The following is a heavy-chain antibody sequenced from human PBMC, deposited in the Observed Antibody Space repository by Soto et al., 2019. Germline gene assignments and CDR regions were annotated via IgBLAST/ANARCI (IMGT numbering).Heavy chain of an antibody. CDR1: GGSISSYY. V-gene: IGHV4-4*07. CDR2: IYTSGST. D-gene: IGHD4-17*01. Sequence: SETLSLTCTVSGGSISSYYWSWIRQPAGKGLEWIGRIYTSGSTNYNPSLKSRVTMSVDTSKNQLSLKLSSVTAAEPAVYYCVGDYGDTQNYFDFWGQGVLVTVSS. CDR3: VGDYGDTQNYFDF. J-gene: IGHJ4*02.